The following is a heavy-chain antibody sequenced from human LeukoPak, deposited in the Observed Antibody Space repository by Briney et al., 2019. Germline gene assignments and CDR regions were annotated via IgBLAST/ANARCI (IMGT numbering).Heavy chain of an antibody. V-gene: IGHV3-48*03. J-gene: IGHJ5*01. CDR1: GFTFSSYE. CDR2: ISSSGSTT. Sequence: GGSLRLSCAASGFTFSSYEMNWVRQAPGKGLEWVSYISSSGSTTYYADSMKGRFTISRDNAKNSLYLQMNSLRAEDTAVYYCSTHRREPTKVRWFDSWSQGTLVTVSS. CDR3: STHRREPTKVRWFDS. D-gene: IGHD1-26*01.